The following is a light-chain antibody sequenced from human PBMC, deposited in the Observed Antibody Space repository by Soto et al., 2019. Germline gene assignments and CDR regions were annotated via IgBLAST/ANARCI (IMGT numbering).Light chain of an antibody. J-gene: IGLJ2*01. CDR1: NIGSKS. V-gene: IGLV3-21*04. Sequence: SYELTQPTSVSVAPGKTARITCGGNNIGSKSVHWYQQKPGQAPVMVIYYDSDRPSGIPERFSGSNSGNTATLTISRVEAGDEADYDCQVWDSSSDHLVFGGGTKVTVL. CDR2: YDS. CDR3: QVWDSSSDHLV.